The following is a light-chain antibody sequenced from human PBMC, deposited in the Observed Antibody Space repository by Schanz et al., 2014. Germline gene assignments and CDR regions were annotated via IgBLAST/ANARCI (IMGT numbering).Light chain of an antibody. V-gene: IGKV1-39*01. J-gene: IGKJ1*01. CDR1: QSIGSS. Sequence: DIQMTQSPSSLSASVGDRVTITCRASQSIGSSLNWYQQKPGKAPKLLIYAASILQSGVPSRFSGSGSGTDFTLVISGLQPEDFATYFCQHSRGAPSTFGQGTKVDIK. CDR2: AAS. CDR3: QHSRGAPST.